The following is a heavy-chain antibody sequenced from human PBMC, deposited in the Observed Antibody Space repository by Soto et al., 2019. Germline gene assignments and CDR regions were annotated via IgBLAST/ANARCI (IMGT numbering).Heavy chain of an antibody. CDR1: GYTFSTSG. CDR3: ARAGAAPYYYYGMDV. CDR2: ISTYNGDT. Sequence: ASVKVSCKASGYTFSTSGMSWPRQAPGQGLEWMGWISTYNGDTNDAPKFQDGVTMTSDTSTSTVYMELRSLRSDDTAVYYCARAGAAPYYYYGMDVWGQGTRVTSP. D-gene: IGHD2-15*01. J-gene: IGHJ6*02. V-gene: IGHV1-18*01.